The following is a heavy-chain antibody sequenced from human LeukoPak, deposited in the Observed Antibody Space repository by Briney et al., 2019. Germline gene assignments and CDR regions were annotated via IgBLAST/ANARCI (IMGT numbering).Heavy chain of an antibody. V-gene: IGHV3-23*01. Sequence: PGGSLTLSCAASGFTFSSYAMSWVRQAPGKGLEWVSVISGSGGRTYYADSVKGLFTISRDNSKNTLYVQMNSMRAEDTAVYYCAKDLLAATIDYYFDYWGQGTLVTVSS. D-gene: IGHD5-12*01. CDR2: ISGSGGRT. CDR1: GFTFSSYA. J-gene: IGHJ4*02. CDR3: AKDLLAATIDYYFDY.